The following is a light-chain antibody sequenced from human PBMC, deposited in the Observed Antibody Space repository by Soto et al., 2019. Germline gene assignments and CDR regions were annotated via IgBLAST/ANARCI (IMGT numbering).Light chain of an antibody. V-gene: IGKV1-5*01. J-gene: IGKJ3*01. CDR1: QGIAIW. Sequence: DIHMTQSPSTLSASVGDRVTITFRASQGIAIWLSWYQQKPGKAPNLIIYDASNLKSGVPSRFSGSGSGTEFTLTITSLQPDDFAIYYCQHYHGYPFTFGPGTKVDIK. CDR3: QHYHGYPFT. CDR2: DAS.